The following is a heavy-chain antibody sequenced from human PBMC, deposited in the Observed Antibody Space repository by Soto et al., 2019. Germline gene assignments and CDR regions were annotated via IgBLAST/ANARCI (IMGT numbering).Heavy chain of an antibody. CDR2: ISAYNGNT. V-gene: IGHV1-18*01. J-gene: IGHJ5*02. Sequence: ASVKVSCKASGYTFTSYGISWVRQAPGQGLEWMGWISAYNGNTNYAQKLQGRVTMTTDTSTSTAYMELRSLRSDDTAVYYCARSSQQLARADVGWFDPWGQGTLVTVSS. CDR3: ARSSQQLARADVGWFDP. D-gene: IGHD6-13*01. CDR1: GYTFTSYG.